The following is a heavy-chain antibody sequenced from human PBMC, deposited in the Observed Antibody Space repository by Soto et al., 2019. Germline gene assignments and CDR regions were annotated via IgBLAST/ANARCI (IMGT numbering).Heavy chain of an antibody. Sequence: ASVKVSCKASGYTFTSYYIHWVRQAPGQGLEWMGWINPDNGDTKYAQKFQGWVTVTRDTSISTAYMELSRLKSDDTAVYYCARAFYYSDSSGYFPGYLQHWGQGTLVTVSS. CDR2: INPDNGDT. J-gene: IGHJ1*01. CDR1: GYTFTSYY. CDR3: ARAFYYSDSSGYFPGYLQH. V-gene: IGHV1-2*04. D-gene: IGHD3-22*01.